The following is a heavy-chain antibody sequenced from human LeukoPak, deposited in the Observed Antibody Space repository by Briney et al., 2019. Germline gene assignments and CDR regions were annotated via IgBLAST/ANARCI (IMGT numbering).Heavy chain of an antibody. CDR3: ANLYSGSYYYFDY. CDR2: IYSGGST. V-gene: IGHV3-66*01. D-gene: IGHD1-26*01. CDR1: GFTVSSNY. Sequence: GGSLRLSCAASGFTVSSNYMSWVRQAPGKGLEWVSVIYSGGSTYYADSVKGRFTISRDNSKNTLYLQMNSLRAEDTAVYYCANLYSGSYYYFDYWGQGTLVTVSS. J-gene: IGHJ4*02.